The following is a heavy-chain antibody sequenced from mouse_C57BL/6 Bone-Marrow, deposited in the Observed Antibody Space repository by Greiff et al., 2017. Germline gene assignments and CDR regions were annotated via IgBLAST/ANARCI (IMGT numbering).Heavy chain of an antibody. CDR2: ISSGSSTI. D-gene: IGHD1-1*01. Sequence: DVHLVESGGGLVKPGGSLKLSCAASGFTFSGYGMHWVRQAPEKGLEWVAYISSGSSTIYYADTVKGRFNISRDNAKNTLFLQMTSLSSEDTAMYYCARTFTTVKGFDYWGQGTTLTVSS. V-gene: IGHV5-17*01. CDR3: ARTFTTVKGFDY. CDR1: GFTFSGYG. J-gene: IGHJ2*01.